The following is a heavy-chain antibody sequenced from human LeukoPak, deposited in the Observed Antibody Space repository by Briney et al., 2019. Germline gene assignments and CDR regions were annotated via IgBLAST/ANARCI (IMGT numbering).Heavy chain of an antibody. V-gene: IGHV3-15*05. CDR3: TTDSYCSTTTCYASSNYYYGLDA. CDR1: GFTFRTAW. CDR2: IYRNADVRTT. D-gene: IGHD2-2*01. Sequence: GGSLRLSCAPSGFTFRTAWTTWVRQAPGEGVEWVGRIYRNADVRTTDYAALVKGRFTISRDDSKNTLYLQMNSLKTEDTAVYYCTTDSYCSTTTCYASSNYYYGLDAWGQGTSVTVSS. J-gene: IGHJ6*02.